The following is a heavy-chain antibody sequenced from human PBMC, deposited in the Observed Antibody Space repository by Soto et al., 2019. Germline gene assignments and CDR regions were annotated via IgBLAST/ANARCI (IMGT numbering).Heavy chain of an antibody. J-gene: IGHJ6*02. V-gene: IGHV4-30-4*01. CDR3: ARGGNYYGLRV. CDR1: GGSISSGDYY. CDR2: IYDSGST. Sequence: TLSLTCTVSGGSISSGDYYWSWIRQPPGKGLEWIGYIYDSGSTYYNASLKSRVTISLDTSRNQFSLKLTSVSAADTAVYYCARGGNYYGLRVWGQGTTVTVSS.